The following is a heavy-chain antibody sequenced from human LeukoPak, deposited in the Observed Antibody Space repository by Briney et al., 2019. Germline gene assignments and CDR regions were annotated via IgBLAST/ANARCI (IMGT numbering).Heavy chain of an antibody. D-gene: IGHD2-2*03. CDR2: MNPNSGNT. CDR3: ARKLGHCSSTSCYGVNWFDP. V-gene: IGHV1-8*01. CDR1: GYTFTSYD. J-gene: IGHJ5*02. Sequence: GASVKVSCKASGYTFTSYDINWVRQATGQGLEWMGWMNPNSGNTGYAQKFQGRVTITADESTSTAYMELSSLRSEDTAVYYCARKLGHCSSTSCYGVNWFDPWGQGTLVTVSS.